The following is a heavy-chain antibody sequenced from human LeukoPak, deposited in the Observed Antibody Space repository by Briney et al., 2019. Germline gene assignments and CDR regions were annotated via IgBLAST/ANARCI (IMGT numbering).Heavy chain of an antibody. V-gene: IGHV4-39*07. CDR1: GGSISSTSYY. D-gene: IGHD5-12*01. J-gene: IGHJ4*02. CDR3: ARHTWQWLPFDD. CDR2: INHGGRT. Sequence: PSETLSLTCTVSGGSISSTSYYWGWIRHPPGKGREWVGEINHGGRTTYNPSLQSRVAMSVDTSTNQIYPKMASVTAAERAIYYCARHTWQWLPFDDWGQGTQVTVSS.